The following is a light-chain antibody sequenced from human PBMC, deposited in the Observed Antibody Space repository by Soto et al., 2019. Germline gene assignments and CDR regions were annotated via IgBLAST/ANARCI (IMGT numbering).Light chain of an antibody. J-gene: IGKJ2*01. Sequence: EIALTQSLATLSLSPGERATLSCRASQSVSSYLAWYQQKPGQAPRLLIYDASNRATGIPARFSGSGSGTDFTLTISSLEPEDFAVYYCQQRSNWPRTFGQGTKLEIK. CDR3: QQRSNWPRT. CDR2: DAS. V-gene: IGKV3-11*01. CDR1: QSVSSY.